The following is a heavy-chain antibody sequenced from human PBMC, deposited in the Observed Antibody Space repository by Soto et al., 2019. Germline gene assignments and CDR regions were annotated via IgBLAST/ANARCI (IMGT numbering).Heavy chain of an antibody. J-gene: IGHJ4*02. V-gene: IGHV4-4*07. D-gene: IGHD1-26*01. CDR3: ARGIVGVTTGYYFDS. CDR2: VYSTGST. CDR1: GGSINTYY. Sequence: QVQLQESGPGLVKPSETLSLTCAVSGGSINTYYWSWIRQPAGKGLEWIGRVYSTGSTSYNPSLKSRVTMSVDTSTNQFSLRLNSVSAADTAVYLCARGIVGVTTGYYFDSWGQGTLVTVSS.